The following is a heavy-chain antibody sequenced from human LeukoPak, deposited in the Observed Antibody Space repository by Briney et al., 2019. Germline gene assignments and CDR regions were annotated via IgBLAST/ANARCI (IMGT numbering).Heavy chain of an antibody. V-gene: IGHV3-30*18. D-gene: IGHD5-24*01. J-gene: IGHJ1*01. CDR1: GFTFSSYG. CDR2: ISYDGSNK. Sequence: GGSLRLSCAASGFTFSSYGMHRVRQAPGKGLEWVAVISYDGSNKYYADSVKGRFTISRDNSKNTLYLQMNSLRAEDTAVYYCAKGPGDGYNLNAEYFQHWGQGTLVTVSS. CDR3: AKGPGDGYNLNAEYFQH.